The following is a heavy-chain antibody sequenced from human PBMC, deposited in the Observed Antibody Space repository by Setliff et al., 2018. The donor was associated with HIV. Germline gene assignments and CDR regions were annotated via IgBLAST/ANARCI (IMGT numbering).Heavy chain of an antibody. Sequence: PGGSLRLSCAASGFTFGNFWMHWVRQAPGKGLEWVASISPDGTRNHCVGSVKGRFTASRDNAKSSLYLQMNSLRAEDTAVYYCARVHLTTNAVYGVVSNWFDPWGQGALVTVSS. J-gene: IGHJ5*02. V-gene: IGHV3-7*03. CDR3: ARVHLTTNAVYGVVSNWFDP. CDR1: GFTFGNFW. D-gene: IGHD3-3*01. CDR2: ISPDGTRN.